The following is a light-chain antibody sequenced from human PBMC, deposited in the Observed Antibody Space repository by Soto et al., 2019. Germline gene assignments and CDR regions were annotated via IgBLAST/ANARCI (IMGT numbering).Light chain of an antibody. CDR2: DAS. Sequence: DIQMTQSPSTLSASVGDRVIITCRASQSINSWLAWYQQKPGKAPKLLIYDASSLAGGVPSRFSGSGSRTEFTLTISRLQPDDFATYYCQQYNTYGFTFGPGTKLDIK. V-gene: IGKV1-5*01. CDR3: QQYNTYGFT. CDR1: QSINSW. J-gene: IGKJ3*01.